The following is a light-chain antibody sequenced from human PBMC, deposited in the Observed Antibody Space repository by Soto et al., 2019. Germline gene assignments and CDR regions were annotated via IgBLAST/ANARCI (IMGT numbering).Light chain of an antibody. V-gene: IGLV2-14*03. Sequence: QSVLTQPASVSGSPGQSITISCTGTSSDVGGYNYVFWYQQHPGKAPKLIIYDVTNRPSGISNRFSGSKSGNMASLTISGLQAEDEAAYYCSSYTSSITVVFGGGTKLTVL. CDR2: DVT. J-gene: IGLJ2*01. CDR3: SSYTSSITVV. CDR1: SSDVGGYNY.